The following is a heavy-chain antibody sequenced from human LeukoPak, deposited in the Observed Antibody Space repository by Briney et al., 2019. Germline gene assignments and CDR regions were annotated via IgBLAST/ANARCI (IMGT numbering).Heavy chain of an antibody. V-gene: IGHV3-7*04. CDR2: IKYDGSVK. Sequence: GGSLRLSCAVSGFTFSNFAMSWVRQAPGKGLEWVASIKYDGSVKLYVDSLKGRFTISRDNAKNSLYLQMNSLRAEDTAVYYCARLGIVSTGDSNWFDPWGQGTLVTVSS. CDR3: ARLGIVSTGDSNWFDP. CDR1: GFTFSNFA. J-gene: IGHJ5*02. D-gene: IGHD6-13*01.